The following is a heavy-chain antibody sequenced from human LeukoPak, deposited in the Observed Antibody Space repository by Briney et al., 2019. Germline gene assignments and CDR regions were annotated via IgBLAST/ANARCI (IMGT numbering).Heavy chain of an antibody. D-gene: IGHD5-24*01. Sequence: SETLSLTCTVSGGSISSGDYYWSWIRQPPGQGLEWIGYIYYSGSTYYNPSLKSRVTISVDTSKNQFSLKLSSVTAADTAVYYCASEVEMATIVDYWGQGTLVTVSS. CDR2: IYYSGST. J-gene: IGHJ4*02. V-gene: IGHV4-30-4*01. CDR3: ASEVEMATIVDY. CDR1: GGSISSGDYY.